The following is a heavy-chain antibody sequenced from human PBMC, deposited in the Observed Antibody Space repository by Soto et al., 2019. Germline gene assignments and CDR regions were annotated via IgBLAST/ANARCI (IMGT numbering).Heavy chain of an antibody. Sequence: VKVSCKASGYTFTSYGISWVRKAPGQGLEWMGWISAYNGNTNYAQKLQGRVTMTTDTSTSTAYMELRSLRSDDTAVYYCASDQVPPGYYYYGMDVWGQGTTVTVSS. CDR3: ASDQVPPGYYYYGMDV. V-gene: IGHV1-18*01. CDR2: ISAYNGNT. J-gene: IGHJ6*02. CDR1: GYTFTSYG.